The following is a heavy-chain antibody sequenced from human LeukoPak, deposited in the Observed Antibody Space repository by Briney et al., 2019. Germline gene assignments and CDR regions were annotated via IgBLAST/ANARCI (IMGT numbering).Heavy chain of an antibody. J-gene: IGHJ3*02. CDR3: AGDLYYGSGDDAFDI. CDR2: IYYSGST. V-gene: IGHV4-59*01. D-gene: IGHD3-10*01. CDR1: GGSISSYY. Sequence: SETLSLTCTVSGGSISSYYWSWIRQPPGKGLEWIGSIYYSGSTYYNPSLKSRVTISVDTSKNQFSLKLSSVTAADTAVYYCAGDLYYGSGDDAFDIWGQGTMVTVSP.